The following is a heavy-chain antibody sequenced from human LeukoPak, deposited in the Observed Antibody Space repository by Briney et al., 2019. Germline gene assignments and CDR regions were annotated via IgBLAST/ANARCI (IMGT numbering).Heavy chain of an antibody. Sequence: ASVKVSCKTSGYTFTGYYVHWVRQAPGQGLEWMGWLNPNSGGTNYAQKFQGRVTMTRDTSISTVYMELSRLRSDDTAVYFCAREIKAGGLDPWGQGTLVTVSS. CDR1: GYTFTGYY. CDR2: LNPNSGGT. CDR3: AREIKAGGLDP. V-gene: IGHV1-2*02. D-gene: IGHD3-10*01. J-gene: IGHJ5*02.